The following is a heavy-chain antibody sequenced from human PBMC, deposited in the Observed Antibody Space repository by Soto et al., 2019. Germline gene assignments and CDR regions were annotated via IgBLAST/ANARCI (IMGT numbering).Heavy chain of an antibody. J-gene: IGHJ4*02. Sequence: SETLSLTCTVSGGSIRIYYLTWIRQAPGKGLEWIAYIYYSRTTNYNPSLKSRVTVSVDTSKNQFALKVNSMTAADTAVYYCAGGNSDYKFDYWGRGTLVTVSS. V-gene: IGHV4-59*01. D-gene: IGHD3-10*01. CDR2: IYYSRTT. CDR1: GGSIRIYY. CDR3: AGGNSDYKFDY.